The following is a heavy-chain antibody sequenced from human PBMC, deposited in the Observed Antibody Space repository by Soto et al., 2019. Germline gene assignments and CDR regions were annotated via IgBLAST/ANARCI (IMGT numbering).Heavy chain of an antibody. CDR3: ARDRDSSSSRAKNGMDV. Sequence: GGSLRLSCAASGFTFSSYWMSWVRQAPGKGLEWVANIKQDGSEKYYVDSVKGRFTISRDNAKNSPYLQMNSLRAEDTAVYYCARDRDSSSSRAKNGMDVWGEGTTVTVSS. D-gene: IGHD6-6*01. CDR2: IKQDGSEK. CDR1: GFTFSSYW. V-gene: IGHV3-7*03. J-gene: IGHJ6*04.